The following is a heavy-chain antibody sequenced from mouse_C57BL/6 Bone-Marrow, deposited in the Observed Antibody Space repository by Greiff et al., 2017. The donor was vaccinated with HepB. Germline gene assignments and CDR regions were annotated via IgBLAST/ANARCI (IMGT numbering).Heavy chain of an antibody. V-gene: IGHV1-55*01. D-gene: IGHD1-1*01. Sequence: QVQLQQPGAELVKPGASVKMSCKASGYTFTSYWITWVKQRPGQGLEWIGDIYPGSGSTNYNEKFKSKATLTVDTSSSAAYMPLSSLTSEDSAVYYGARWSTTVVAHWYFDVWGTGTTVTVSS. CDR1: GYTFTSYW. CDR2: IYPGSGST. CDR3: ARWSTTVVAHWYFDV. J-gene: IGHJ1*03.